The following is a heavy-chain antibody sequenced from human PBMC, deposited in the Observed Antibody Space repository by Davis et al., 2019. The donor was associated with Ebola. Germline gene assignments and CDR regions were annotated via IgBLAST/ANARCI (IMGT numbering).Heavy chain of an antibody. Sequence: GESLKISCVASGFTFSDYYMSWIRQAPGKGLEWLSYISNRDGTIFYADSVKGRFTISRDNAKNSLYLQMNSLRAEDTAVYYCARAGRITIFGVANFDYWGQGALVTVSS. CDR3: ARAGRITIFGVANFDY. CDR2: ISNRDGTI. D-gene: IGHD3-3*01. J-gene: IGHJ4*02. V-gene: IGHV3-11*04. CDR1: GFTFSDYY.